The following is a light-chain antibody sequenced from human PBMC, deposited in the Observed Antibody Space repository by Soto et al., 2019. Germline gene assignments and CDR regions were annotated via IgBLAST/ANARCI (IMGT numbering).Light chain of an antibody. CDR2: AAS. CDR1: QGISDF. Sequence: DIQMTQSPSTLSASVGDRVTITCRASQGISDFLAWYQQKPGKVPNILLYAASALQSGVPSRFTGSGSGTDFTLTISSLQPEDVAVYYCQKYNSAPQTFGQGTKVEIK. J-gene: IGKJ1*01. V-gene: IGKV1-27*01. CDR3: QKYNSAPQT.